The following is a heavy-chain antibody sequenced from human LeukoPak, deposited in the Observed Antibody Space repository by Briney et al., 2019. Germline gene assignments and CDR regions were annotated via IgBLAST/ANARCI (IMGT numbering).Heavy chain of an antibody. CDR3: ATGLVQDYGSGSAQNY. V-gene: IGHV3-21*01. Sequence: GGSLRLSCAASGFTFSSYSMNWVRQAPGKGLEWVSSISSSSSYIYYADSVKGRFTISRDNAKNSLYLQMNSLRAEDTAVYYCATGLVQDYGSGSAQNYWGQGTLVTVSS. J-gene: IGHJ4*02. CDR2: ISSSSSYI. CDR1: GFTFSSYS. D-gene: IGHD3-10*01.